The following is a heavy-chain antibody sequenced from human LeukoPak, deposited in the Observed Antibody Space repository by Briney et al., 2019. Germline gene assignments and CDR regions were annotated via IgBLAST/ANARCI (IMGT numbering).Heavy chain of an antibody. D-gene: IGHD4-23*01. CDR2: INPSGGST. CDR1: GYTFTSYA. J-gene: IGHJ3*02. Sequence: GASVKVSCKAPGYTFTSYAMNWVRQAPGQGLEWMGIINPSGGSTSYAQKFQGRVTMTRDTSTTTVYMELSSLRSEDTAVYYCARYPVVTLLTDAFDIWGQGTMVTVSS. CDR3: ARYPVVTLLTDAFDI. V-gene: IGHV1-46*01.